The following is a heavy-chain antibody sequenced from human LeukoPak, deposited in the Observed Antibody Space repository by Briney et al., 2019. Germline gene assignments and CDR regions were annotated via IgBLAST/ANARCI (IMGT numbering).Heavy chain of an antibody. CDR2: IYYSGST. V-gene: IGHV4-39*01. Sequence: SETLSLTCTVSGGSISSSSYYWGWIRQPPGKGLEWIGSIYYSGSTYYNPSLKSRVTISVDTSKNQFSLKLSSVTAADTAVYYCAGHNYGSGSYNYYYYYGMDVWGQGTTVTVSS. D-gene: IGHD3-10*01. J-gene: IGHJ6*02. CDR1: GGSISSSSYY. CDR3: AGHNYGSGSYNYYYYYGMDV.